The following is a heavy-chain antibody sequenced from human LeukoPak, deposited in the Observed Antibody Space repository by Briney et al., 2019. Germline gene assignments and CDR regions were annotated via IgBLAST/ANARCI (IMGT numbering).Heavy chain of an antibody. J-gene: IGHJ4*02. CDR1: GFTFSSYG. CDR3: AKVRGIGGSYRYSGY. V-gene: IGHV3-30*18. Sequence: GGSLRLSCAASGFTFSSYGMPWVRQAPGKGLEWVAVISYDGSNKYYADSVKGRFTISRDNSKNTLYLQMNSLRAEDTAVYYCAKVRGIGGSYRYSGYWGQGTLVTVSS. CDR2: ISYDGSNK. D-gene: IGHD3-16*02.